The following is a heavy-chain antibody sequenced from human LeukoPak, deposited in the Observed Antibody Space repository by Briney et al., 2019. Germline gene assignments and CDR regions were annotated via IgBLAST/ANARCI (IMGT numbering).Heavy chain of an antibody. CDR3: ARGSIVVVVAADLDY. D-gene: IGHD2-15*01. V-gene: IGHV3-21*01. CDR2: ISSSSSYI. J-gene: IGHJ4*02. Sequence: GGSLRLSCAASGFTFSTYSMNWVRQAPGKGLEWVSSISSSSSYIYYADSVKGRFTISRDNAKNSLYLQMNSLRAEDTAVYYCARGSIVVVVAADLDYWGQGTLVTVSS. CDR1: GFTFSTYS.